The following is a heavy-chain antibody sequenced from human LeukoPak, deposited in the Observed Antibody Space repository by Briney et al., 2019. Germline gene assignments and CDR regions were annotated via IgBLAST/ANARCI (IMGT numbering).Heavy chain of an antibody. V-gene: IGHV3-23*01. J-gene: IGHJ4*02. CDR3: AKHLGAHNFDY. Sequence: GGSLRLSCAASGFTFSSYAMSWVRQAPGKGLEWVSSISGSGANTYYANSVKGRFTVYRDNSKNTLYLQVNNLRVEDTAIYYCAKHLGAHNFDYWGQGTLVTVSS. D-gene: IGHD3-10*01. CDR1: GFTFSSYA. CDR2: ISGSGANT.